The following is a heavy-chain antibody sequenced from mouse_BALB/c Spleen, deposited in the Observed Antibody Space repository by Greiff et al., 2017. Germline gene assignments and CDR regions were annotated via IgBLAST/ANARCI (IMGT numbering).Heavy chain of an antibody. Sequence: EVKLVESGGGLVKPGGSLKLSCAASGFTFSSYAMSWVRQTPEKRLEWVASISSGGSTYYPDRVKGRFTISRDNARNILYLQMSSLRSEDTAMYYCARGGYYGYGIAYWGQGTLVTVSA. D-gene: IGHD1-2*01. CDR3: ARGGYYGYGIAY. J-gene: IGHJ3*01. CDR2: ISSGGST. V-gene: IGHV5-6-5*01. CDR1: GFTFSSYA.